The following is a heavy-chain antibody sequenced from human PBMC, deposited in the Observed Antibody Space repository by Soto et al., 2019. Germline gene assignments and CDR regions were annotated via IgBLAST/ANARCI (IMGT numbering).Heavy chain of an antibody. J-gene: IGHJ6*02. D-gene: IGHD3-10*01. V-gene: IGHV3-48*03. CDR2: ISSSGSTI. CDR1: GFTFSSYE. Sequence: EVQLVESGGGLVQPGGSLRLSCAASGFTFSSYEMNWVRQAPGKGLEWVSYISSSGSTIYYADSVKGRFTISRDNAKNSLYLQMNSLRAEDTAVYYCARDLSPYGSGSYYKGYYYYGMDVWGQGTTVTVSS. CDR3: ARDLSPYGSGSYYKGYYYYGMDV.